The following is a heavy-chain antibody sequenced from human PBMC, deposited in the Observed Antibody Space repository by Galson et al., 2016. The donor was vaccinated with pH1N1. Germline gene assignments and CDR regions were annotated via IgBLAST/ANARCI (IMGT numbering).Heavy chain of an antibody. V-gene: IGHV5-51*03. CDR3: ARGSGSPGADYYYVRDV. CDR2: IYPSDSDT. J-gene: IGHJ6*02. D-gene: IGHD3-10*01. Sequence: QSGAEVKKPGESLKISCKSSGSSFTNYWIAWVRQMPGKGLQWMGIIYPSDSDTRYSPSFQGQVTISADKSISTAYLQWSSLKASDTAIYYCARGSGSPGADYYYVRDVWGQGTTVTVSS. CDR1: GSSFTNYW.